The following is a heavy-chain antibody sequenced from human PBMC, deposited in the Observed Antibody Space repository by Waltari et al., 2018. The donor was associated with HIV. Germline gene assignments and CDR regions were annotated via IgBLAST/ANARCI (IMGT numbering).Heavy chain of an antibody. CDR1: GGSISTYY. V-gene: IGHV4-4*07. D-gene: IGHD2-15*01. Sequence: QVQLQESGPGLVKPSETLSLSCTVSGGSISTYYWSWIRQPAGKGLEWIGRINTSGSTNYNPSLKSRVSMSVDTSKNQFSLKLSSVTAADTAVYYCAREDRWTHGMDVWGQGTTVTVSS. CDR3: AREDRWTHGMDV. J-gene: IGHJ6*02. CDR2: INTSGST.